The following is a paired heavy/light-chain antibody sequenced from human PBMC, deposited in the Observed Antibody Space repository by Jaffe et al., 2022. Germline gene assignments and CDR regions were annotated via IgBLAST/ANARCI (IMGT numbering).Heavy chain of an antibody. D-gene: IGHD3-3*01. Sequence: EVQLVESGGGLVKPGGSLRLSCAASGFTFSSYSMNWVRQAPGKGLEWVSSISSSSSYIYYADSVKGRFTISRDNAKNSLYLQMNSLRAEDTAVYYCARGSFWSGYYRDDAFDIWGQGTMVTVSS. CDR1: GFTFSSYS. V-gene: IGHV3-21*01. CDR2: ISSSSSYI. CDR3: ARGSFWSGYYRDDAFDI. J-gene: IGHJ3*02.
Light chain of an antibody. Sequence: QSALTQPASVSGSPGQSITISCTGTSSDVGSYNLVSWYQQHPGKAPKLMIYEVSKRPSGVSNRFSGSKSGNTASLTISGLQAEDEADYYCCSYAGSSTRYVFGTGTKVTVL. V-gene: IGLV2-23*02. CDR3: CSYAGSSTRYV. CDR1: SSDVGSYNL. J-gene: IGLJ1*01. CDR2: EVS.